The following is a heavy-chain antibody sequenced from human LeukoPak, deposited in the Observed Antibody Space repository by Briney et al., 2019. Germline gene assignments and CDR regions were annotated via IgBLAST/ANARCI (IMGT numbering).Heavy chain of an antibody. CDR3: ARLGGYKYYFDY. V-gene: IGHV3-23*01. J-gene: IGHJ4*02. CDR2: ISGSGGCT. D-gene: IGHD5-24*01. CDR1: GFTFSSYG. Sequence: PGGSLRLSCAASGFTFSSYGMSWVRQAPGKGLEWVSAISGSGGCTYYADSVKGRFTISRDNSKNTLYLQMNSLRAEDTAVYYCARLGGYKYYFDYWGQGTLVTVSS.